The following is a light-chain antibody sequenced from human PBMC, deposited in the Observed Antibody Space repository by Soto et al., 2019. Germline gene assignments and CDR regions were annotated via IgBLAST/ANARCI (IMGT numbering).Light chain of an antibody. Sequence: PGTRSLSPGERATLSCRASQSVSSSYLAWYQQKPGQAPRLLIYGASSRATGIPDRFSGGGSGTDFSLTISRLDPEDFAVYYCQHYGGSPLTFGQGTRLEIK. J-gene: IGKJ5*01. V-gene: IGKV3-20*01. CDR3: QHYGGSPLT. CDR2: GAS. CDR1: QSVSSSY.